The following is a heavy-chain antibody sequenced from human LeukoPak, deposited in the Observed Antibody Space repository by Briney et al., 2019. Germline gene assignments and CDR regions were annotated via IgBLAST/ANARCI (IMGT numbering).Heavy chain of an antibody. V-gene: IGHV1-24*01. D-gene: IGHD6-19*01. CDR2: FDPEDGET. Sequence: ASVKVSCKVSGYTHTELSMHWVRQAPGKGLEWMGGFDPEDGETIYAQKFQGRVTMTEDTSTDTAYMELSSLRSEDTAVYYCATPPLRWLVKGGYYFDYWGQGTLVTVSS. CDR3: ATPPLRWLVKGGYYFDY. CDR1: GYTHTELS. J-gene: IGHJ4*02.